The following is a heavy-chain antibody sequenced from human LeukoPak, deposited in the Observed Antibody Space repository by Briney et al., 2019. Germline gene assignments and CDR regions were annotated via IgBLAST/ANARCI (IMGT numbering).Heavy chain of an antibody. J-gene: IGHJ2*01. Sequence: ASVKVSCKASGYTFTSYGISWVRQAPGQGLEWMGWISAYNGNTNYAQKLQGRVTMTTDTSTSTAYMELRSLRSDDTAVYYCAREGLAAAGESYYWYFDLWGRGTLVTVSS. CDR2: ISAYNGNT. CDR1: GYTFTSYG. D-gene: IGHD6-13*01. CDR3: AREGLAAAGESYYWYFDL. V-gene: IGHV1-18*01.